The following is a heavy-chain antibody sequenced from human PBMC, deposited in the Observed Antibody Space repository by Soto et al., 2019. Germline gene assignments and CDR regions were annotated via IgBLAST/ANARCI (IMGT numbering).Heavy chain of an antibody. D-gene: IGHD6-6*01. V-gene: IGHV4-4*02. CDR1: SGSISSSNW. CDR3: ARGIAAGLDY. Sequence: PSETLSLTCAVSSGSISSSNWWRWVRQPPGKGLEWVGEIYHSGSTNYNPCLKSRGTISVDQSKTQFSLKLSSVTAADTAVYYCARGIAAGLDYWGQGTLVTVSS. CDR2: IYHSGST. J-gene: IGHJ4*02.